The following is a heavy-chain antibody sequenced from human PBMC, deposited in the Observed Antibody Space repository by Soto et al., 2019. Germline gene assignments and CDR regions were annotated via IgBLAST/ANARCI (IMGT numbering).Heavy chain of an antibody. CDR3: ARALGALTGTHDNHSRRRNSWFDP. D-gene: IGHD1-20*01. Sequence: ASVKVSCKASGYTFTSYYMHWARQAPGQGLEWMGIINPSGGSTSYAQKFQGRVTMTRDTSTSTVYMELSSLRSEDTAVYYCARALGALTGTHDNHSRRRNSWFDPWGQGTLVTVSS. J-gene: IGHJ5*02. CDR2: INPSGGST. CDR1: GYTFTSYY. V-gene: IGHV1-46*01.